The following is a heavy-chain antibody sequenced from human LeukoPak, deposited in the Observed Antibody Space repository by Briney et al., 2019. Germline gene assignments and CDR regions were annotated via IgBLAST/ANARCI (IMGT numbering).Heavy chain of an antibody. V-gene: IGHV4-34*01. CDR3: ARGPSHYYYGSGSRWYYFDY. D-gene: IGHD3-10*01. CDR2: INHSGST. J-gene: IGHJ4*02. Sequence: SETLSLTCAVYGGSFSGYYWSWIRQPPGKGLEWSGEINHSGSTNYNPSLKSRVTISVDTSKNQFSLKLSSVTAADTAVYYCARGPSHYYYGSGSRWYYFDYWGQGTLVTVSS. CDR1: GGSFSGYY.